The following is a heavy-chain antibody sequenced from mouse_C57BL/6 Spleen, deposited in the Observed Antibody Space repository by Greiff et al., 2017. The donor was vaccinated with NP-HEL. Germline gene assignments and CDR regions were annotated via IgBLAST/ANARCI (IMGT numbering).Heavy chain of an antibody. V-gene: IGHV5-17*01. J-gene: IGHJ4*01. CDR1: GFTFSDYG. Sequence: EVKLMESGGGLVKPGGSLKLSCAASGFTFSDYGMHWVRQAPEKGLEWVAYISSGSSTIYYADTVKGRFTISRDNAKNTLFLQMTSLRSEDTAMYYCARRIYYDYLYYAMDYWGQGTSVTVSS. D-gene: IGHD2-4*01. CDR3: ARRIYYDYLYYAMDY. CDR2: ISSGSSTI.